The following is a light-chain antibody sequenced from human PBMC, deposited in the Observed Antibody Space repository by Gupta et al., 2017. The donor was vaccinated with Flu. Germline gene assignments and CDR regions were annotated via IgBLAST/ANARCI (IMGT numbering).Light chain of an antibody. J-gene: IGKJ1*01. Sequence: DIQMTQSPSSLSASVGDRVTISCRASQGIGNYLAWYQQKPGKVPKLLIYAASTLQSGVPSRFSGSGSGTDFTLTISNLQPEDVATYYCQKYYSAPRTFGQGTKVEI. CDR3: QKYYSAPRT. CDR1: QGIGNY. V-gene: IGKV1-27*01. CDR2: AAS.